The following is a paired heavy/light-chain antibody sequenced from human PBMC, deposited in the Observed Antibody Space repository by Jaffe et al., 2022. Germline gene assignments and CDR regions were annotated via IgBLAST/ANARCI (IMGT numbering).Heavy chain of an antibody. CDR3: ATGPRLQLVSHSSSWYGGGFAY. V-gene: IGHV1-24*01. J-gene: IGHJ4*02. D-gene: IGHD6-13*01. CDR1: GYTLTELS. CDR2: FDPEDGET. Sequence: QVQLVQSGAEVKKPGASVKVSCKVSGYTLTELSMHWVRQAPGKGLEWMGGFDPEDGETIYAQKFQGRVTMTEDTSTDTAYMELSSLRSEDTAVYYCATGPRLQLVSHSSSWYGGGFAYWGQGTLVTVSS.
Light chain of an antibody. CDR2: KAS. Sequence: DIQMTQSPSTLSASVGDRVTITCRASQSISSWLAWYQQKPGKAPKLLIYKASSLESGVPSRFSGSGSGTEFTLTISSLQPDDFATYYCQQYNTLCTFGPGTKVDIK. CDR3: QQYNTLCT. CDR1: QSISSW. V-gene: IGKV1-5*03. J-gene: IGKJ3*01.